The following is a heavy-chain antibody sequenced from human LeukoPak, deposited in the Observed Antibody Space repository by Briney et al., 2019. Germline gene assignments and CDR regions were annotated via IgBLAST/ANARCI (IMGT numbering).Heavy chain of an antibody. CDR2: ISGSGDII. D-gene: IGHD2-2*03. J-gene: IGHJ4*02. V-gene: IGHV3-23*01. CDR3: APSRGLDMIFND. Sequence: PGRSLRPSCAASGFTFSSYAMTWVRQVPGKGLEWVSSISGSGDIIYYADSVKGRFTISRDNSKNTLHVQMNSLRAEDTAVYYCAPSRGLDMIFNDWGQGTLVTVSS. CDR1: GFTFSSYA.